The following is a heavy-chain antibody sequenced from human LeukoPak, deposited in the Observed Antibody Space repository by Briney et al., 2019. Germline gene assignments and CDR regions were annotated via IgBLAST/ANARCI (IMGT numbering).Heavy chain of an antibody. Sequence: PGGSLRLSCAASGFTFSSFTMSWVRQAPGKGLEWVSAMSGSGRSTYYADSVKGRFTISRVNSKNTLYLQMNSLRAEDTAIYYCARSFGYGVDAFDIWGQGTMVTVSS. V-gene: IGHV3-23*01. J-gene: IGHJ3*02. CDR1: GFTFSSFT. CDR2: MSGSGRST. D-gene: IGHD5-18*01. CDR3: ARSFGYGVDAFDI.